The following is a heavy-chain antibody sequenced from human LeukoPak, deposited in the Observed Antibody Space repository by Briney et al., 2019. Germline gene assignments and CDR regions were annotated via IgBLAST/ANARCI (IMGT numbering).Heavy chain of an antibody. CDR3: ARWRYSSSSDY. CDR1: GYTFTGYH. Sequence: ASVKVSCKASGYTFTGYHIHWVRQAPGQGLEWMGWINPKSGGTNYAQKFEGWVTMTRDTSTSTVYMELSSLRSEDTAVHYCARWRYSSSSDYWGQGTLVTVSS. D-gene: IGHD6-6*01. V-gene: IGHV1-2*04. CDR2: INPKSGGT. J-gene: IGHJ4*02.